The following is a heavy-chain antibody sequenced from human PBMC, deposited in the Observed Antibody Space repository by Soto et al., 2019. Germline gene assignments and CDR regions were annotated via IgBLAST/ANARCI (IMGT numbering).Heavy chain of an antibody. D-gene: IGHD3-16*02. Sequence: GGSLRLSCAASGFTFDDYGMSWVRQAPGKGLEWVSGINWNGGSTGYADSVKGRFTISRDNAKNSLYLQMNSLRAEDTALYHCARGHDYIWGSYRSEPRDAFDIWGQGTMVTVSS. CDR3: ARGHDYIWGSYRSEPRDAFDI. CDR1: GFTFDDYG. CDR2: INWNGGST. J-gene: IGHJ3*02. V-gene: IGHV3-20*01.